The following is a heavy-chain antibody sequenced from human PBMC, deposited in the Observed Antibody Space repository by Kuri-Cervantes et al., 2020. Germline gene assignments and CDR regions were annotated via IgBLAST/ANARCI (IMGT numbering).Heavy chain of an antibody. CDR2: ISAYNGNT. V-gene: IGHV1-18*01. D-gene: IGHD3-10*01. CDR1: GYTFTSYG. CDR3: ARDEAGSGSYYKD. Sequence: ASVKVSCKASGYTFTSYGISWVRQAPGQGLEWMGWISAYNGNTNYAQKFQGRVTMTRDTSISTAYMELSRLRSDDTAVYYCARDEAGSGSYYKDWGQGTLVTVSS. J-gene: IGHJ4*02.